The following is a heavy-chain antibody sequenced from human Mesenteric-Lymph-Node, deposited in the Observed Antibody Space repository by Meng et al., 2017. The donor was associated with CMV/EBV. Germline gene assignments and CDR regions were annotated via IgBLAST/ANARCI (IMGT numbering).Heavy chain of an antibody. CDR1: GYSISSGYY. V-gene: IGHV4-38-2*02. Sequence: SETLSLTCTVSGYSISSGYYWGWIRQPPGKGLEWIGSIYHNGRTYYNPSLKSRVTISVDTSKNQFSLKLSSVTAADTAVYYCARDGNYFDSSGYYGMDVWGQGTTVTVSS. J-gene: IGHJ6*02. D-gene: IGHD3-22*01. CDR2: IYHNGRT. CDR3: ARDGNYFDSSGYYGMDV.